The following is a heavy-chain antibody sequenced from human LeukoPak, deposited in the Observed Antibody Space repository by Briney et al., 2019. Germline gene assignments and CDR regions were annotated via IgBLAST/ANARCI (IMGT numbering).Heavy chain of an antibody. CDR1: GFSFNNFG. Sequence: EPGGSLRLSCTASGFSFNNFGMHLVRQTPGKGLEWVAGISNEGSYKFYADSVKGRITISRDNSKNTLYLQMNSLRPEDAAFYYCAKDVAGAATGGWFDPWGQGTLVTVSS. D-gene: IGHD2-15*01. CDR3: AKDVAGAATGGWFDP. V-gene: IGHV3-30*18. J-gene: IGHJ5*02. CDR2: ISNEGSYK.